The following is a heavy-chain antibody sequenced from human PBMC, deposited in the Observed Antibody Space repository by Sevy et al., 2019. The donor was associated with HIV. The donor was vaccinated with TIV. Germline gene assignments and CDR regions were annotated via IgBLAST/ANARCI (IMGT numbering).Heavy chain of an antibody. CDR1: GGSISSGSYY. D-gene: IGHD1-7*01. Sequence: SETLSLTCTVSGGSISSGSYYWSWIRQPAGKGLEWIGRIYTSGSTNYNPSLKSRVTMSVDTSKNQFSLKLSSVTAADTAVYYCARSRELRFSSLDYWGQGTLVTVSS. J-gene: IGHJ4*02. V-gene: IGHV4-61*02. CDR2: IYTSGST. CDR3: ARSRELRFSSLDY.